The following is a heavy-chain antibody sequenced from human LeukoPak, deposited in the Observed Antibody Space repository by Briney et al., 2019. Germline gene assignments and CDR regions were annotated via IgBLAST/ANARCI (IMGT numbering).Heavy chain of an antibody. V-gene: IGHV3-23*01. D-gene: IGHD3-16*01. CDR1: GFTFSSYA. J-gene: IGHJ4*02. CDR2: ISGSGGTT. CDR3: AKRTNEGLRYFDS. Sequence: PGGSLRLSCAASGFTFSSYAMSWVRQAPGKGLEWVSVISGSGGTTYHADSVKGRFTISRDNSKNKLYLQMNSLRAEDTAVYYCAKRTNEGLRYFDSWGQGTLVTVSS.